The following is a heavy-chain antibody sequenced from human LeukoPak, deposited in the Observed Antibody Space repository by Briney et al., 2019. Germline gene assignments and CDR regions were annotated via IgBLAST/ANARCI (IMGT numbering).Heavy chain of an antibody. CDR3: ARQIEGGYHAFDI. Sequence: QPGGSLRLSCAASGFSFSNYWMHWVRLAPGNGLVWVSRISRDGSSTIYADSVKGRFTISRDNARDTLYLQMSSLRAEDTAVYYCARQIEGGYHAFDIWGQGTMVPVSS. CDR1: GFSFSNYW. CDR2: ISRDGSST. D-gene: IGHD3-16*02. V-gene: IGHV3-74*01. J-gene: IGHJ3*02.